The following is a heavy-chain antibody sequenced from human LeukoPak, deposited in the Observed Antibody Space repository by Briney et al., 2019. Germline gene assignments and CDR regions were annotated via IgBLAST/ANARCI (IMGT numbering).Heavy chain of an antibody. J-gene: IGHJ4*02. D-gene: IGHD6-13*01. CDR2: IFYSGST. Sequence: SETLSLTCTVSGGSISSSSYYWGWIRQSPGKGLEWIGSIFYSGSTFYNPSLKSRVTISVDTSKNQFSLKLSSVTAADTAVYYCAKRVAAAGIFDYWGQGTLVTVSS. CDR3: AKRVAAAGIFDY. CDR1: GGSISSSSYY. V-gene: IGHV4-39*07.